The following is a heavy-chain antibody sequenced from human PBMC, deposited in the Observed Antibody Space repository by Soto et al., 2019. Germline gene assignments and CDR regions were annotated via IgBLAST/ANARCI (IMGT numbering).Heavy chain of an antibody. D-gene: IGHD2-2*01. V-gene: IGHV3-33*01. CDR3: ARDDIVVVPAAIETYYYYMDV. CDR2: IWYDGSNK. J-gene: IGHJ6*03. CDR1: GFTLSSYG. Sequence: GGSLRLSCAASGFTLSSYGMHWVRQAPGKGLEWVAVIWYDGSNKYYADSVKGRFTISRDNSKNTLYLQMNSLRAEDTAVYYCARDDIVVVPAAIETYYYYMDVWGKGTTVTVSS.